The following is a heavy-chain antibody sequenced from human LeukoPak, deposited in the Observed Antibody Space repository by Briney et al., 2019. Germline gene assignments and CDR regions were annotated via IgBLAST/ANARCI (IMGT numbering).Heavy chain of an antibody. CDR3: ARDLSSTSCCGLYYYYYMDV. Sequence: SETLSLTCTVSGGSINSNSYYWSWIRQPPGKGLEWIGEINHSGSTNYNPSLKSRVTISVDTSKNQFSLKLSSVTAADTAVYYCARDLSSTSCCGLYYYYYMDVWGKGTTVTVSS. CDR1: GGSINSNSYY. CDR2: INHSGST. V-gene: IGHV4-39*07. J-gene: IGHJ6*03. D-gene: IGHD2-2*01.